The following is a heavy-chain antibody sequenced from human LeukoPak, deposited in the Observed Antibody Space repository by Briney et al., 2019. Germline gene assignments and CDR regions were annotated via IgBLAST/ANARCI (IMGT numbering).Heavy chain of an antibody. Sequence: GGSLRLSCAASGFTFDDYAMHWVRQAPGKGLEWVSGISWNSGSIGYADSVKGRFTISRDNAKNSLYLQMNSLRAEDMALYYCASSKQWLSTQFDYWGQETLVTVSS. CDR2: ISWNSGSI. J-gene: IGHJ4*02. V-gene: IGHV3-9*03. CDR1: GFTFDDYA. D-gene: IGHD6-19*01. CDR3: ASSKQWLSTQFDY.